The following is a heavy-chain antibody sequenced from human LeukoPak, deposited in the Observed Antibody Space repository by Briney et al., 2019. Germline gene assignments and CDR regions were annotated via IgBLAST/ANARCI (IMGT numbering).Heavy chain of an antibody. CDR3: ARNRDGYNSFDY. CDR1: GFTFSSYG. J-gene: IGHJ4*02. D-gene: IGHD5-24*01. Sequence: GGSLRLSCAASGFTFSSYGMHWVRQAPGKGLEWVAVISYDGSNKYYADSVKGRFTISRDNSKNTLYLQMNSLRAEDTAVYYCARNRDGYNSFDYWGQGTLVTVSS. V-gene: IGHV3-30*03. CDR2: ISYDGSNK.